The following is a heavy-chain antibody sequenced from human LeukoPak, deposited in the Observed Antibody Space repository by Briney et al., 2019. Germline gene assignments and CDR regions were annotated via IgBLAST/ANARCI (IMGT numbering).Heavy chain of an antibody. Sequence: SETLSLTCTVSSVSITNYYWAWIRQPAGKGLEWIGRMYISGSTNYNPSLKSRVSISIDKTKNQFSLKLRSVTAADTAVYYCARDYLVGAPLDSWGQGTLVTVSS. CDR3: ARDYLVGAPLDS. J-gene: IGHJ4*02. CDR1: SVSITNYY. CDR2: MYISGST. V-gene: IGHV4-4*07. D-gene: IGHD1-26*01.